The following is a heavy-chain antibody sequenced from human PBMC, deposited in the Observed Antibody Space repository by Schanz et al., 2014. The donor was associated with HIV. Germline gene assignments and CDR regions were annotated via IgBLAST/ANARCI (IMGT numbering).Heavy chain of an antibody. V-gene: IGHV3-30*03. CDR3: ARGRNGMGV. J-gene: IGHJ3*01. CDR1: GLTFSRDG. Sequence: QVQLVESGGGVVQPGRSLRLSCAGSGLTFSRDGMNWVRQAPGKGREWVAVISYDGSNKYYADSVKGRFTISRDNSKNTLYLQMNSLRADDTAVYYCARGRNGMGVWGQGTMVTVSS. D-gene: IGHD1-1*01. CDR2: ISYDGSNK.